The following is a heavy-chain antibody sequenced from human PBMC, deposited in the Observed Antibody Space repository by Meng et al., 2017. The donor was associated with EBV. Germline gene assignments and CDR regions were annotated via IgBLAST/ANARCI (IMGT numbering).Heavy chain of an antibody. V-gene: IGHV4-30-4*01. D-gene: IGHD2-8*01. Sequence: QGQLEGSRPVVVKPSQTLSLTCAGCGGSSSSVGDYWSWIRQTPVKWLVWIGYIYYSGSTYYNPALKSRVTISVDTSKNQFSLKLSSVTVAVTAVYYCARGLPQIGSAWYYIDYWGQGTLVTVSS. CDR3: ARGLPQIGSAWYYIDY. CDR1: GGSSSSVGDY. CDR2: IYYSGST. J-gene: IGHJ4*02.